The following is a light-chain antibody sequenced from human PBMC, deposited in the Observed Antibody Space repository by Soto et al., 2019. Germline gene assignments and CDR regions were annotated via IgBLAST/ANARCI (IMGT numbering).Light chain of an antibody. J-gene: IGLJ1*01. CDR2: EVS. V-gene: IGLV2-8*01. Sequence: QSALTQPPSASGSPGQSVTISCTGTSSDVGGYNYVSWYQQHPGKAPKLMIYEVSKRPSGVPDRFSGSKSGNTASLTVSGLQAVDEADYYCSSYAGSNNLNVFGAGTKVTV. CDR3: SSYAGSNNLNV. CDR1: SSDVGGYNY.